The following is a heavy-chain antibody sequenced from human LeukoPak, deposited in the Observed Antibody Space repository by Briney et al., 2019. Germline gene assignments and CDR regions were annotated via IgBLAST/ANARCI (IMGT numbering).Heavy chain of an antibody. D-gene: IGHD6-19*01. J-gene: IGHJ4*02. CDR1: GGSIGRNY. CDR3: AKYGNSGWVIDY. V-gene: IGHV4-59*08. Sequence: SETLSLTCTVSGGSIGRNYRTWIRQPPGEGLEYIGYVYYTGATNYNPSLKSRVTISVDTSKNQFSLRLSSVTAADSAVYFCAKYGNSGWVIDYWGQGSLVTVSS. CDR2: VYYTGAT.